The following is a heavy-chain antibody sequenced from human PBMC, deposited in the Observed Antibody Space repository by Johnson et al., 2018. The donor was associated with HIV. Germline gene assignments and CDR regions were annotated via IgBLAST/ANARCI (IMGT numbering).Heavy chain of an antibody. CDR2: IGTAGDT. D-gene: IGHD6-19*01. J-gene: IGHJ3*02. CDR1: GFTFSSYD. CDR3: ARASKGLSSGCARGAFDT. Sequence: VQLVESGGGLVQPGGSLRLSCAASGFTFSSYDMHWVRQATGKGLEWVSAIGTAGDTYYPGSVKGRFTISRENAKNSLYLHMNSLRAGDTAVYYCARASKGLSSGCARGAFDTWGQGTLVTVSS. V-gene: IGHV3-13*01.